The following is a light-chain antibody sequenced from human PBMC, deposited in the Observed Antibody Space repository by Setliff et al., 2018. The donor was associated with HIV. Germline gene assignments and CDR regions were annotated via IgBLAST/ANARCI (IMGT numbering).Light chain of an antibody. J-gene: IGLJ1*01. V-gene: IGLV2-14*01. Sequence: ALTQPASVSGSPGQSITISCTGTSSDVGGYNYVSWYQQHPGKAPKLMIYEVSNRPSGVSNRFSGSKSGSTASLTISGLQAEDEADYYCTSYTRDNTITRVFGTGTKVTV. CDR2: EVS. CDR3: TSYTRDNTITRV. CDR1: SSDVGGYNY.